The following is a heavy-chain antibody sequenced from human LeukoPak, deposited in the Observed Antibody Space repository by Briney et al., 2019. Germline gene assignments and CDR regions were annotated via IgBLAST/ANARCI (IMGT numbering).Heavy chain of an antibody. V-gene: IGHV1-69*13. CDR1: GGTFSSYA. D-gene: IGHD3-10*01. J-gene: IGHJ4*02. Sequence: SVKVSCKASGGTFSSYAISWVRQAPGQGLEWMGGIIPIFGTANYAQKFQGRVTITADESTSTAYMELSSLRSEDTAVYYCARENEGYGSGSYFDYWGQGTLVTVSS. CDR2: IIPIFGTA. CDR3: ARENEGYGSGSYFDY.